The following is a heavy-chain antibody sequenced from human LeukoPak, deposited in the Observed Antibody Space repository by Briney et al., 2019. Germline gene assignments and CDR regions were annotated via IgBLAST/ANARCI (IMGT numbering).Heavy chain of an antibody. CDR1: GFTFSNYG. V-gene: IGHV3-30*02. D-gene: IGHD6-19*01. CDR3: AKDSSGWSNHFDY. CDR2: IRYDGSIK. Sequence: GGSLRLSCAASGFTFSNYGMHWVRQAPGKGLEWVAIIRYDGSIKYYADSVKGRFTISRDNSKNTLYLQMNSLRAEDTAVYNCAKDSSGWSNHFDYWGQGTLVTVSS. J-gene: IGHJ4*02.